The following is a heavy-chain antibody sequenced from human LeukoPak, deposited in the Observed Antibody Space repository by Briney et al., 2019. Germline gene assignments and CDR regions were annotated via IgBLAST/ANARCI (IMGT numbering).Heavy chain of an antibody. CDR2: IRPDGSEE. D-gene: IGHD3-10*01. V-gene: IGHV3-7*01. CDR1: GFSISNHW. Sequence: GGSLRLSCAASGFSISNHWMNWVRQAPGKGLEWVANIRPDGSEEYYVASVRGRFTISRDGARNSLYLQMNGLRVEDTAVYYCARNTWFGASSARPRGPNWFDPWGQGTLVTVSS. J-gene: IGHJ5*02. CDR3: ARNTWFGASSARPRGPNWFDP.